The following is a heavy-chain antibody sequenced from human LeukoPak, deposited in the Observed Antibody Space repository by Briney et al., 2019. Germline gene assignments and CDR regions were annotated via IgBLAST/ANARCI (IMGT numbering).Heavy chain of an antibody. CDR2: IIPIFGTA. CDR3: ASLSDWCFQH. Sequence: ASVKVSCKASGYTFTSYDINWVRQAPGQGLEWMGGIIPIFGTANYAQKFQGRVTITTDESTSTAYMELSSLRSEDTAVYYCASLSDWCFQHWGQGTLVTVSS. CDR1: GYTFTSYD. V-gene: IGHV1-69*05. J-gene: IGHJ1*01. D-gene: IGHD2-8*02.